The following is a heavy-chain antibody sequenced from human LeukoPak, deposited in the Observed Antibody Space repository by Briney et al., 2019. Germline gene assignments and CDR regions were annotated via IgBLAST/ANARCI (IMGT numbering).Heavy chain of an antibody. CDR3: ARGQYDSPWSPLDY. Sequence: GSVKVSCKASGYIFTSYNIHWVRQAPGQGLEWMGIINSSGGSTSYAQKFQDRVTMTRDTSTSTVYMELTSLRSEDTAVFYCARGQYDSPWSPLDYWGQGTLVTVSS. J-gene: IGHJ4*02. CDR1: GYIFTSYN. D-gene: IGHD2-8*01. V-gene: IGHV1-46*01. CDR2: INSSGGST.